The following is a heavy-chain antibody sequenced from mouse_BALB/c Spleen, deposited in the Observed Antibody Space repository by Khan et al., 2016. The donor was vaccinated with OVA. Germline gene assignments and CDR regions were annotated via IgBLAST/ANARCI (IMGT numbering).Heavy chain of an antibody. V-gene: IGHV1-7*01. CDR2: INPSTGYT. Sequence: QVQLQQSGAELAKPGASVKMSCTASGYTFTTYWMHWIKQRPGQGLEWLGYINPSTGYTEYNKNFKDKATLTADESSSQAYMHLNSLTSQNSAVDYCARRGWYGIVTFWGQGTLVTVSA. CDR1: GYTFTTYW. D-gene: IGHD2-10*02. CDR3: ARRGWYGIVTF. J-gene: IGHJ3*01.